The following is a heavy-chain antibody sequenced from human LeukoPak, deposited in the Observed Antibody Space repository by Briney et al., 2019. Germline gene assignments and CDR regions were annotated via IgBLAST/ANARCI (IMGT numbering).Heavy chain of an antibody. Sequence: GGSLRLSCAASGFTLSSYSMNWVRQAPGKGLEWVSSIRSSSTYIYYADSVKGRFTISRDNAKNSLYLQMNSLRAEDTAVYYCATDQYCSGGSCYSGYMDVWGKGTTVTVSS. D-gene: IGHD2-15*01. J-gene: IGHJ6*03. CDR3: ATDQYCSGGSCYSGYMDV. CDR2: IRSSSTYI. V-gene: IGHV3-21*01. CDR1: GFTLSSYS.